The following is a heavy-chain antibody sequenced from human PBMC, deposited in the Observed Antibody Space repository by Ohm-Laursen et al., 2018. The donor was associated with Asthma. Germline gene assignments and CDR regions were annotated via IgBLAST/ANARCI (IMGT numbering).Heavy chain of an antibody. CDR3: ARDFCTGGFCPKAFDP. CDR1: GFTFSSYG. Sequence: SLRLSCAASGFTFSSYGMHWVRQAPGKGLEWVAVIWYDGSNKYYADSVQGRFTISRDIAKNTLYLEMHSLRAEDTGVYFCARDFCTGGFCPKAFDPWGQGTLVTVSS. V-gene: IGHV3-33*01. D-gene: IGHD2-8*02. CDR2: IWYDGSNK. J-gene: IGHJ5*02.